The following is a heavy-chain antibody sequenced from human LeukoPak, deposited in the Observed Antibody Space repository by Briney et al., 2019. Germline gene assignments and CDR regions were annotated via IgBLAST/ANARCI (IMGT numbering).Heavy chain of an antibody. D-gene: IGHD3-10*01. CDR1: GGSISSYY. J-gene: IGHJ4*02. CDR2: IYYSGST. V-gene: IGHV4-59*01. CDR3: ARDLGDYYGSGSYYTL. Sequence: PSETLSLTCTVSGGSISSYYWSWIRQPRGKGLEWIGYIYYSGSTNYNPSLKSRVTISVDTSKNQFSLKLSSVTAADTAVYYCARDLGDYYGSGSYYTLWGQGTLVTVSS.